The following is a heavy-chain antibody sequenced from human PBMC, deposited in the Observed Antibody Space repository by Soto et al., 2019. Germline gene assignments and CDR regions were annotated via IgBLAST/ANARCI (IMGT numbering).Heavy chain of an antibody. D-gene: IGHD6-13*01. CDR2: MDYSGST. J-gene: IGHJ6*02. V-gene: IGHV4-59*01. Sequence: PSETLSLTCTVSGGSISSYYWSWIRQPPGKGLEWIGYMDYSGSTNYNPSLKSRVTISVDTSKNQFSLKLNSVTAADTAVYYCGRAHRDLQQLVHYYYSMDVWGQGTTVTVSS. CDR1: GGSISSYY. CDR3: GRAHRDLQQLVHYYYSMDV.